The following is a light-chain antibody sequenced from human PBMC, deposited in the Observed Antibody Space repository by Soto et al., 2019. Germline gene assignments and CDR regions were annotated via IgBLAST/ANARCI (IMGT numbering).Light chain of an antibody. CDR2: DDK. CDR3: QVWDTNSGAV. J-gene: IGLJ2*01. Sequence: YELTQPPSVSVAPGQTAIITRGGDNLQTKNVHWYKQRPGQAPVLVIYDDKKRPSGIPERFSGSSSGNLATLTLIRVESRDEADYYCQVWDTNSGAVFGGGTKLTVL. CDR1: NLQTKN. V-gene: IGLV3-21*02.